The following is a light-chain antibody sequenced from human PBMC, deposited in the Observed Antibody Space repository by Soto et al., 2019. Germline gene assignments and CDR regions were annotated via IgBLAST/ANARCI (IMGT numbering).Light chain of an antibody. J-gene: IGLJ3*02. CDR2: NNN. CDR1: SSNIGSNA. V-gene: IGLV1-44*01. Sequence: QSAVTQPPSASGTPGQRVTISCSGRSSNIGSNAVNWYQQFPGMAPKVLIYNNNERPSGVPDRFSGSKSGTSASLAISGLHSEDEADYYCATWDDGLNGWVFGGGTKLTVL. CDR3: ATWDDGLNGWV.